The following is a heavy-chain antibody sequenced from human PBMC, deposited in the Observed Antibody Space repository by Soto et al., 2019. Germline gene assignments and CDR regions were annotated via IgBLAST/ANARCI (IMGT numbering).Heavy chain of an antibody. Sequence: SETLSLTCAVSGGSISSSNWWSWVRQPPGKGLEWIGEIYHSGSTNYNPSLKSRVTISVDKSKNQFSLKLSSVTAADTAVYYCARDNSGYDWRAFDYWGQGTLVTVSS. CDR3: ARDNSGYDWRAFDY. CDR1: GGSISSSNW. J-gene: IGHJ4*02. V-gene: IGHV4-4*02. CDR2: IYHSGST. D-gene: IGHD5-12*01.